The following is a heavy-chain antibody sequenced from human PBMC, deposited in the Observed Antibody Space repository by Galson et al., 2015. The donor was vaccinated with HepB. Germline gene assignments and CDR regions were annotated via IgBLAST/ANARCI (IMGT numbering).Heavy chain of an antibody. CDR2: VYYTGTT. D-gene: IGHD4-11*01. V-gene: IGHV4-59*08. CDR3: ARGHYGNYGAKVPRFDY. Sequence: WSWIRQPPGRGLEWIGSVYYTGTTNYSPSLKSRVIISLDTSKNSFSLNLNSVTAADTAIYYCARGHYGNYGAKVPRFDYWGQGAMVTVSS. J-gene: IGHJ4*02.